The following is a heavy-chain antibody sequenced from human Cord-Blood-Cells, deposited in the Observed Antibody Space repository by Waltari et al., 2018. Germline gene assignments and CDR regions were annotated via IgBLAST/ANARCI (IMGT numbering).Heavy chain of an antibody. CDR1: GYTFTSYG. CDR3: ARDPDSSSSGYGNAFDI. Sequence: QVQLVQSGAEVKKPGASLKVSCKDSGYTFTSYGISWVRQAPGQGLEWMGWISAYNGNTNYAQKLQGRVTMTTDTSTSTAYMELRSLRSDDTAVYYCARDPDSSSSGYGNAFDIWGQGTMVTVSS. D-gene: IGHD6-6*01. J-gene: IGHJ3*02. CDR2: ISAYNGNT. V-gene: IGHV1-18*04.